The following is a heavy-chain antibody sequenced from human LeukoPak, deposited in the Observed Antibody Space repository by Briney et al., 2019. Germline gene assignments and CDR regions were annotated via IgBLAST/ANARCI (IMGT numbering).Heavy chain of an antibody. CDR3: AKEIYGDSTGGRFQH. J-gene: IGHJ1*01. V-gene: IGHV3-23*01. D-gene: IGHD4-17*01. Sequence: GGSLRLSCAASGFTFSSYAMSWVRQAPGKGLEWVSVISGSGGSTYYADSVKGRFTISRDNSRNTLYLQMNSLRAEDTAVYYCAKEIYGDSTGGRFQHWGQGTLVTVSS. CDR1: GFTFSSYA. CDR2: ISGSGGST.